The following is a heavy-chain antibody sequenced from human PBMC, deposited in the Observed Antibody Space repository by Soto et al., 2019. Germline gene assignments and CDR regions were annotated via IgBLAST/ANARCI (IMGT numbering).Heavy chain of an antibody. CDR2: INSYGSSR. CDR3: ARDGGLAVQDAFDI. V-gene: IGHV3-74*01. CDR1: GFTFSSYW. J-gene: IGHJ3*02. Sequence: GGSLRFSCAASGFTFSSYWMHWVRQAPGKGLVWVSRINSYGSSRGYADSVKGRFTVSRDNAKNTLYLQMNSLRAEDTAVYYCARDGGLAVQDAFDIWGQGTMVTV. D-gene: IGHD3-16*01.